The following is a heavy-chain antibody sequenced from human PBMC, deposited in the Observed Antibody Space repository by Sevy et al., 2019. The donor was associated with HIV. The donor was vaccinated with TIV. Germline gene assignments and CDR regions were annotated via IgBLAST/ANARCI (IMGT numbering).Heavy chain of an antibody. CDR3: AITTGDSSGFDY. CDR1: GYTFTSYD. J-gene: IGHJ4*02. Sequence: ASVKVSCKASGYTFTSYDINWVRQATGQGLEWMGWMNPNSGNTGCAQKFQGRVTMTRNTSISTAYMELGSLRSEDTAVYYCAITTGDSSGFDYWGQGTLVTVSS. CDR2: MNPNSGNT. V-gene: IGHV1-8*01. D-gene: IGHD3-22*01.